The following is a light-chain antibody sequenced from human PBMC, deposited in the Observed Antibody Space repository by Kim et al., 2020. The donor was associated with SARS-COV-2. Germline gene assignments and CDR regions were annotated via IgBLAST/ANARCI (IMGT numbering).Light chain of an antibody. V-gene: IGLV1-47*01. CDR1: ISDIGSNY. J-gene: IGLJ1*01. CDR2: RNN. Sequence: QRVTISCSGRISDIGSNYVYWYQQLPGTAPKLLIYRNNQRPSGVPDRFSGSKSGTSASLAISGLRSEDEADYFCAAWDDSLSGSSVFGTGTKVTVL. CDR3: AAWDDSLSGSSV.